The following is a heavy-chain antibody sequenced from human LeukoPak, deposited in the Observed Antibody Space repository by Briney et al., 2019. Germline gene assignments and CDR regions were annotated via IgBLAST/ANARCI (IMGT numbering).Heavy chain of an antibody. J-gene: IGHJ4*02. CDR1: GFTISRSS. D-gene: IGHD5-12*01. V-gene: IGHV3-64*01. Sequence: PGGSLRLSCAASGFTISRSSMHWVRQAPGKGLEYVSAISANGDNTYYANSVKGRFTISRDTSKNTLYLQMNSLRAEDTAVYYCARGPSGYHNTGGQGTLVTVSS. CDR3: ARGPSGYHNT. CDR2: ISANGDNT.